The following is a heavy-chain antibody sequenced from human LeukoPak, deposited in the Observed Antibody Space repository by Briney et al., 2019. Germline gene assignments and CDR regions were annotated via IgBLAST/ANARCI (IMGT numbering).Heavy chain of an antibody. CDR2: INQDGSEK. V-gene: IGHV3-7*01. Sequence: GGTLRLSCAGSGFAFSTYWMSWVRQAPGKGLEWVGNINQDGSEKNFVDSVKGRFTISRDNAKNSLYLQLNRLRVEDTATYFCARDTTHTHYGDAFDLWGQGTLVAVSS. J-gene: IGHJ3*01. CDR1: GFAFSTYW. D-gene: IGHD4-17*01. CDR3: ARDTTHTHYGDAFDL.